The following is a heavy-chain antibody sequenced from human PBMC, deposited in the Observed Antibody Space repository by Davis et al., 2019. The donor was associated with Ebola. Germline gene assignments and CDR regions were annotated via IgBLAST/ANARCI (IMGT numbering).Heavy chain of an antibody. J-gene: IGHJ6*04. D-gene: IGHD3-9*01. Sequence: SETLSLTCAVSGGTMSSYYWRWIRQPPGTGLRWMGYIYYSGSTNYNPSRKSRVTISVDTSKNQFSLKLSSVTAADTAVYYCARGVTDILSGLVEVWGKVTTVTVSS. V-gene: IGHV4-59*01. CDR2: IYYSGST. CDR3: ARGVTDILSGLVEV. CDR1: GGTMSSYY.